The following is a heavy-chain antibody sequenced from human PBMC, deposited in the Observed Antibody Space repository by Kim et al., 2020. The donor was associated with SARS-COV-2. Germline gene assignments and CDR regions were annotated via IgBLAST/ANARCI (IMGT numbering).Heavy chain of an antibody. J-gene: IGHJ5*01. CDR3: ARAPAGGIVVVVAATRWF. Sequence: SETLSLTCAVYGGSFSGYYWSWIRQPPGKGLEWIGEINHSGSTNYNPSLKSRVTISVDTSKNQFSLKLSSVTAADTAVYYCARAPAGGIVVVVAATRWF. D-gene: IGHD2-15*01. CDR1: GGSFSGYY. V-gene: IGHV4-34*01. CDR2: INHSGST.